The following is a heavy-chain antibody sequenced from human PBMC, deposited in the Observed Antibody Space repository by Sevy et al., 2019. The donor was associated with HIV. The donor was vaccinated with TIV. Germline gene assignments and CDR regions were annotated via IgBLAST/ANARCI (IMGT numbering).Heavy chain of an antibody. CDR1: GFTLSDYY. Sequence: GGSLRLSCAASGFTLSDYYMTWIRQAPGKGLEWLSYISSSGSTISYADSVKGRFTISRDNGRNSLYLQMNSLRAEDTAVYYCARARGYSGYDWGNWFDPWGQGTLVTVSS. J-gene: IGHJ5*02. CDR2: ISSSGSTI. V-gene: IGHV3-11*04. CDR3: ARARGYSGYDWGNWFDP. D-gene: IGHD5-12*01.